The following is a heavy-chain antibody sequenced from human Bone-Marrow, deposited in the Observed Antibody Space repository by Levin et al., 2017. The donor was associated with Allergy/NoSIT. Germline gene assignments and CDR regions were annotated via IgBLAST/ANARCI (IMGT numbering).Heavy chain of an antibody. CDR1: GFTFSSYA. D-gene: IGHD5-18*01. CDR3: AKRGQLWLCYYFDS. CDR2: ISGSGGST. J-gene: IGHJ4*02. Sequence: GGSLRLSCAASGFTFSSYAMSWVRQAPGKGLEWVSAISGSGGSTYYADSVKGRFTISRDNSKNTLNLQMNGQRSEVTAVYGCAKRGQLWLCYYFDSWGQGTQVTVSS. V-gene: IGHV3-23*01.